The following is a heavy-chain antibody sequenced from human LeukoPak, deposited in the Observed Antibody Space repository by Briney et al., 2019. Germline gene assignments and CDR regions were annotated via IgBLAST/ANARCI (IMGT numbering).Heavy chain of an antibody. D-gene: IGHD3-3*01. CDR3: AVGKITIFGVVETRMQMDV. J-gene: IGHJ6*04. V-gene: IGHV1-2*02. CDR1: GYTFTSYA. Sequence: GASVKVSCKASGYTFTSYAMNWVRQAPGQGLEWMGWINPNSGGTNYAQKFQGRVTMTRDTSISTAYMELSRLRSDDTAVYYCAVGKITIFGVVETRMQMDVWGKGTTVTVSS. CDR2: INPNSGGT.